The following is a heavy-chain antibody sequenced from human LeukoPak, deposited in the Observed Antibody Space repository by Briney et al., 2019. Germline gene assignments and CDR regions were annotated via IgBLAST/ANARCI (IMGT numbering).Heavy chain of an antibody. Sequence: PGGSLRLSCAASGFTFSSYAMHWVRQAPDKGLEWVAVISYDGSNKYYADSVKGRFTISRDNSKNTLYLQMNSLRAEDTAVYYCARGRCSSTSCYTYTYYYYYGMDVWGQGTTVTVSS. CDR3: ARGRCSSTSCYTYTYYYYYGMDV. CDR1: GFTFSSYA. CDR2: ISYDGSNK. D-gene: IGHD2-2*02. J-gene: IGHJ6*02. V-gene: IGHV3-30-3*01.